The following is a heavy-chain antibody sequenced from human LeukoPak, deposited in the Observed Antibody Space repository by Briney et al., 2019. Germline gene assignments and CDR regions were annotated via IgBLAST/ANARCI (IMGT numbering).Heavy chain of an antibody. D-gene: IGHD6-13*01. CDR3: ARSSRKMGRGAGSWHLYYFDY. Sequence: SQTLSLTCAISGDSVSSNSAAWNWIRQSPSRGLEWLGRTYYRSKWYNDYAVSVKSRITINPDTSKNQFSLQLNSVTPEDTAVYYCARSSRKMGRGAGSWHLYYFDYWGQGTLVTVSS. J-gene: IGHJ4*02. V-gene: IGHV6-1*01. CDR2: TYYRSKWYN. CDR1: GDSVSSNSAA.